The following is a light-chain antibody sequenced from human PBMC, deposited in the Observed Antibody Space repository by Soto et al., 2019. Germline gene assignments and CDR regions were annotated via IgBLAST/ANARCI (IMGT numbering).Light chain of an antibody. CDR1: QSVSSF. CDR3: QQRSNWTRT. Sequence: ETVFTQSPATLSLSPGERATLSCRASQSVSSFLAWYQQKPGQAPRLLIYDASNRDTGIPARFSGSGSGTEFTLTISSLEPEDFAVYYCQQRSNWTRTFGQGTKVDIK. J-gene: IGKJ1*01. V-gene: IGKV3-11*01. CDR2: DAS.